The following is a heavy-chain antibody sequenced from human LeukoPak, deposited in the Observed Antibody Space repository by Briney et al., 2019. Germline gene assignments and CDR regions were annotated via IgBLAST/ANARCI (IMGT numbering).Heavy chain of an antibody. V-gene: IGHV3-48*02. CDR2: ISSSSSTM. J-gene: IGHJ4*02. CDR1: GFTFSNYN. Sequence: PGGSLGLSCAASGFTFSNYNMNWVRQAPGKGLEWVSYISSSSSTMYYADSVKGRFTISRDNAENSLRPQMNSLRDEDTAVYYCARVEYGAGSYPNLAYWGQGILVTVSS. CDR3: ARVEYGAGSYPNLAY. D-gene: IGHD3-10*01.